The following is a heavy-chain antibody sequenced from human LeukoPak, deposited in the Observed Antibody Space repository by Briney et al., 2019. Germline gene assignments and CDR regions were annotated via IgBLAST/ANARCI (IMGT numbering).Heavy chain of an antibody. CDR1: GGSISSPNW. CDR2: ILHSGST. Sequence: SETLSLTCAVSGGSISSPNWWSWVRQPPGKGLEWIGEILHSGSTNYNPSLKSRVNMSVDKSKNQFSLRQSSVTAADTAVYYCARGEDSSGYSTPFDYWGQGTLVTVSS. D-gene: IGHD3-22*01. J-gene: IGHJ4*02. CDR3: ARGEDSSGYSTPFDY. V-gene: IGHV4-4*02.